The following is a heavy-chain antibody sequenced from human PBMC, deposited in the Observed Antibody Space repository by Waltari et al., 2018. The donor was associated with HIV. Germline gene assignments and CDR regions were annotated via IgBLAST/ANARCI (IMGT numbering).Heavy chain of an antibody. Sequence: EVQLVESGGGLVQPGGALRLSCAASGFPFRTYWMSWVRQAPGKGLEWVASIIQHGSEKYYVDSVKGRFTISRDNAKNSLYLQMNSLRAEDTAVYYCARGGLGVFDYWGQGTLVTVSS. CDR1: GFPFRTYW. CDR3: ARGGLGVFDY. D-gene: IGHD3-16*01. CDR2: IIQHGSEK. V-gene: IGHV3-7*01. J-gene: IGHJ4*02.